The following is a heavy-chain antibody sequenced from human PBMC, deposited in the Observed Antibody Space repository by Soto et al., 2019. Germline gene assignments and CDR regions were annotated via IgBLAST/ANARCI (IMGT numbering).Heavy chain of an antibody. J-gene: IGHJ3*02. CDR2: IYYSGST. CDR1: GGSISSSSYY. D-gene: IGHD4-17*01. CDR3: ARRTDSEDYGALSDAFDI. V-gene: IGHV4-39*01. Sequence: QLQLQGSGPGLVKPSETLSLTCTVSGGSISSSSYYWGWIRQPPGKGLEWIGSIYYSGSTYYNPSLKSRVTISVDTSKNQFSLKLSSVTAADTAVYYCARRTDSEDYGALSDAFDIWGQGTMVTVSS.